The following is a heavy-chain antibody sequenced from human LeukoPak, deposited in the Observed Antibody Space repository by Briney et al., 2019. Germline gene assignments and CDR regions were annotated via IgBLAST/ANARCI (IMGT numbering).Heavy chain of an antibody. V-gene: IGHV5-51*01. CDR3: ATNLGSSSSAANAFDI. D-gene: IGHD6-6*01. Sequence: GESLKISCKGSGYSFTSYWIGWVRQLPGKGLEWMGIIYPGDSDTRYSPSFQGQVTISADKSISTAYLQWSSLKASDTAMYYCATNLGSSSSAANAFDIWGQGTMVTVSS. CDR2: IYPGDSDT. J-gene: IGHJ3*02. CDR1: GYSFTSYW.